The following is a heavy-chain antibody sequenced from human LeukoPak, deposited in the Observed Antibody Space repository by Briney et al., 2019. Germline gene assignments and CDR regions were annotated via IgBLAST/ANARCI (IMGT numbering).Heavy chain of an antibody. CDR2: IYPGDSDT. CDR3: ARLSCSSTSCYSLAGGFDP. CDR1: GYSFTSYW. J-gene: IGHJ5*02. D-gene: IGHD2-2*01. Sequence: GESLQISCKGSGYSFTSYWIGWVRQMPGKGLEWMGIIYPGDSDTRYSPSFQGQVTISADKSISTAYLQWSSLKASDTAMYYCARLSCSSTSCYSLAGGFDPWGQGTLVTVSS. V-gene: IGHV5-51*01.